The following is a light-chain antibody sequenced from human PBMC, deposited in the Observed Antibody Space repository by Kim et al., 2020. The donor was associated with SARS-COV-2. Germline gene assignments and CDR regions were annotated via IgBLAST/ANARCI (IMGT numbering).Light chain of an antibody. CDR2: DAS. J-gene: IGKJ4*01. CDR1: QSVSSY. CDR3: QHRSTWPLT. V-gene: IGKV3-11*01. Sequence: EIVLTQSPATLSLSPGERATLSCRASQSVSSYLAWYQQKPGQAPRLLIYDASKRATGIPARISGSVSGTDFTLTISSLEPEDSAVYYCQHRSTWPLTFGGGTKLEI.